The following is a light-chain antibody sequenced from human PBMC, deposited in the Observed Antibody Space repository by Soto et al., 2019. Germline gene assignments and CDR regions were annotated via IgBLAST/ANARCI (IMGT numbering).Light chain of an antibody. V-gene: IGKV1-39*01. J-gene: IGKJ5*01. CDR2: DAS. CDR3: QQSYSIPFT. Sequence: DLQMTQSPSSLSASVGDRVTITCRASETISSYLNWYEQKPGKAPKLLIYDASRLQSGVPSRFSGSQSGTDFTLTISGLQPEDCATYFCQQSYSIPFTFGQGTRLEIK. CDR1: ETISSY.